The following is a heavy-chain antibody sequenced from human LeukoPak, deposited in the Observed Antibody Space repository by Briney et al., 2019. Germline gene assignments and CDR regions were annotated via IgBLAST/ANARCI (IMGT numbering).Heavy chain of an antibody. CDR2: IYSSGST. Sequence: PSETLSLTCTVSGGPISSSNYYWGWIRQPPGKGLEWIGSIYSSGSTYYNPSLKSRVTISVDTSKNQFSLRLSSVTAADTAVYYCARNDYFGINNGMDVWGQGTTVTVS. J-gene: IGHJ6*02. CDR3: ARNDYFGINNGMDV. D-gene: IGHD2/OR15-2a*01. V-gene: IGHV4-39*07. CDR1: GGPISSSNYY.